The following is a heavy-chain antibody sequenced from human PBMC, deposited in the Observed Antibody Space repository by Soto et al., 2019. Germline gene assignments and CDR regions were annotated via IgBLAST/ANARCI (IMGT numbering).Heavy chain of an antibody. CDR3: ARDREQWLVRIV. Sequence: GGSLRLSCAASGFTFSSYSTNWVRQAPGKGLEWVSSISSSSSYIYYADSVKGRFTISRDNAKNPLYLQMNSLRAEDTAVYYCARDREQWLVRIVWGQGTTVTVSS. J-gene: IGHJ6*02. D-gene: IGHD6-19*01. V-gene: IGHV3-21*01. CDR1: GFTFSSYS. CDR2: ISSSSSYI.